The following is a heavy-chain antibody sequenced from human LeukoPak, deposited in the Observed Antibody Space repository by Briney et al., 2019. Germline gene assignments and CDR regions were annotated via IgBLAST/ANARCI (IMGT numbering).Heavy chain of an antibody. D-gene: IGHD2-15*01. J-gene: IGHJ4*02. CDR3: ARRGADIVVVVAAKGDYYFDY. CDR1: GGSFSGYY. V-gene: IGHV4-34*01. CDR2: INHSGST. Sequence: SETLSLTCAVYGGSFSGYYWSWIRQPPGKGLEWIGEINHSGSTNYNPSLKSRVTISVDTSKNQFSLKLSSVTAADTAVYYCARRGADIVVVVAAKGDYYFDYWGRGTLVTVSS.